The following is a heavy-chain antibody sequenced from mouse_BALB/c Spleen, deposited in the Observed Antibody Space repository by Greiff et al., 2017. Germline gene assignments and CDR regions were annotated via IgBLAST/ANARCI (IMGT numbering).Heavy chain of an antibody. CDR1: GYTFTSYY. V-gene: IGHV1S81*02. D-gene: IGHD2-4*01. CDR3: TRSGIRDYAWFAY. J-gene: IGHJ3*01. Sequence: QVQLQQSGAELVKPGASVKLSCKASGYTFTSYYMYWVKQRPGQGLEWIGEINPSNGGTNFNEKFKSKATLTVDKSSSTAYMQLSSLTSEDSAVYYCTRSGIRDYAWFAYWGQGTLVTVSA. CDR2: INPSNGGT.